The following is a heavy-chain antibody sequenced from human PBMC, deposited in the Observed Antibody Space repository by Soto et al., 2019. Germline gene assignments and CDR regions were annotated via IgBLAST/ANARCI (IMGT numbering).Heavy chain of an antibody. J-gene: IGHJ4*02. CDR3: ARVRLGDGAFDY. Sequence: SETLSLTCTVSGGSISSYYWSWIRQPPGKGLEWIGYIYYSGSTNYNPSLKSRVTISVDTSKNQFSLKLSSVTAADTAVYYCARVRLGDGAFDYWGQGTLVTVSS. V-gene: IGHV4-59*01. CDR2: IYYSGST. CDR1: GGSISSYY. D-gene: IGHD3-10*01.